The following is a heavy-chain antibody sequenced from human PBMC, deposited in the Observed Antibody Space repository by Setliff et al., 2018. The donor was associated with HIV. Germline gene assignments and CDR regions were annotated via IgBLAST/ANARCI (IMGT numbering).Heavy chain of an antibody. D-gene: IGHD3-3*01. Sequence: SVKVSCKASGGSVTTYGITWVRQAPGQGLEWMGGLIPIFGTTKYAQKFQGRVTISADESTRTANMELSSLTVEDTAVYFCARPWGGLVQTANYFDSWGQGTLVTVS. V-gene: IGHV1-69*13. CDR3: ARPWGGLVQTANYFDS. CDR2: LIPIFGTT. J-gene: IGHJ4*02. CDR1: GGSVTTYG.